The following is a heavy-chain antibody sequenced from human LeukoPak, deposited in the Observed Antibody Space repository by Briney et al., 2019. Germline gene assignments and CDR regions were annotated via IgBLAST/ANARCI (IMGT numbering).Heavy chain of an antibody. J-gene: IGHJ4*02. V-gene: IGHV1-2*02. Sequence: ASVKVSCKASGYTFTGYYLHWVRQAPGQGLEWMGWINPNSGATNFAQKFQGRVTMTRDTSISTAYMDLSRLRSDDTAVYYCARGIAAAGTFDYWGQGSLVTVSS. D-gene: IGHD6-13*01. CDR1: GYTFTGYY. CDR3: ARGIAAAGTFDY. CDR2: INPNSGAT.